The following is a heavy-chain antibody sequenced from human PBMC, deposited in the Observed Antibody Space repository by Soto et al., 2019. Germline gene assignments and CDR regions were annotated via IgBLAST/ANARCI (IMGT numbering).Heavy chain of an antibody. J-gene: IGHJ6*01. D-gene: IGHD2-21*01. CDR1: GFTFSSYG. Sequence: QVQLVESGGGVVQPGRSLRLSCAASGFTFSSYGMHWVRQAPGKGLEWVAVISYDGSIKYYADSVKGRFTFSRENSKNTRYLQMTSLRNKDTAVYYCAKGLGDPFSYYYGTDVWGQGTTVTVSS. CDR3: AKGLGDPFSYYYGTDV. CDR2: ISYDGSIK. V-gene: IGHV3-30*18.